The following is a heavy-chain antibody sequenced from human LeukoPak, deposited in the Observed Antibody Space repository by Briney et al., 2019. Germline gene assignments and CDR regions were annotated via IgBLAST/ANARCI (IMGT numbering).Heavy chain of an antibody. J-gene: IGHJ6*03. CDR2: INPNSGGT. CDR1: GYTFTGYY. Sequence: GASVKVSCKASGYTFTGYYMHWVRQAPGQGLEWMGRINPNSGGTNYAQKFQGRVTMTRDTSISTAYMELSRLRSEDTAVYYCARAHYYYYYMGVWGKGTTVTVSS. V-gene: IGHV1-2*06. CDR3: ARAHYYYYYMGV.